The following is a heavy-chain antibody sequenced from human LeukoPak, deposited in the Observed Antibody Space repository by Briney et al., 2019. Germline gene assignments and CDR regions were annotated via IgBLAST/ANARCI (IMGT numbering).Heavy chain of an antibody. CDR3: TTSVAGTVPSHFDY. V-gene: IGHV3-15*01. CDR2: IKSKTDGGTT. CDR1: GFTFSNAW. D-gene: IGHD6-19*01. Sequence: GGSLRLSCAASGFTFSNAWMSWVRQAPGKGLEWVGRIKSKTDGGTTDYAAPVKGRFTISRDDSKNTLYLQMNSLKTEDTAVYYCTTSVAGTVPSHFDYWGQGTLVTVSS. J-gene: IGHJ4*02.